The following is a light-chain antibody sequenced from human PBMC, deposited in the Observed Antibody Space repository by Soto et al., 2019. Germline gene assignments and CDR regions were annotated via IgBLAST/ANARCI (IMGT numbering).Light chain of an antibody. CDR2: GNS. V-gene: IGLV1-40*01. J-gene: IGLJ3*02. CDR1: SSNIGAGYD. CDR3: QSYDSSLTVGV. Sequence: QAVVRQPPSVSGAPGQRVTISCTGSSSNIGAGYDVHWYQQLPGRAPKLLIYGNSNRPSGVPDRFSGSKSGTSASLAITGLQAEDEADYYCQSYDSSLTVGVFGGGTKLTVL.